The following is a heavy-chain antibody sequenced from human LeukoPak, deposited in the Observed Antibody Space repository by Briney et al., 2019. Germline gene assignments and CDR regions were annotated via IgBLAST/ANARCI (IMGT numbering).Heavy chain of an antibody. CDR3: ARGGWSRFDL. CDR2: IYPAGGDM. D-gene: IGHD6-19*01. Sequence: PGGSPRLSRAAPVFTLSNLWMSCVSEAPGKGLDWVATIYPAGGDMHYMDSLKGRFTISRDTAKNSLFLQMRSLRDEDTAVYYCARGGWSRFDLWGQGTLVTVSS. J-gene: IGHJ4*02. CDR1: VFTLSNLW. V-gene: IGHV3-7*01.